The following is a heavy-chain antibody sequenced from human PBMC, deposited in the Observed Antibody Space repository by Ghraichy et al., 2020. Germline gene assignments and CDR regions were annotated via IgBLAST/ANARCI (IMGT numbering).Heavy chain of an antibody. D-gene: IGHD5-24*01. CDR3: ARAADGYQ. CDR1: GFNFSSNW. V-gene: IGHV3-7*04. Sequence: GGSLRLSCSASGFNFSSNWMSWVRQAPGKGLEWVANIRQDGSSKCYVESARGRFTISRDNAKSSLYLQMNSLRADDTGVYYCARAADGYQWGRGTLVTVTS. CDR2: IRQDGSSK. J-gene: IGHJ4*02.